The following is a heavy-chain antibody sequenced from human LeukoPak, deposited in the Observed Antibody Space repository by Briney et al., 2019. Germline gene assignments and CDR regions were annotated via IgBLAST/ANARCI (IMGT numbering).Heavy chain of an antibody. CDR2: IYSGGST. V-gene: IGHV3-53*01. CDR1: GFTVSSNY. J-gene: IGHJ6*04. CDR3: ARENYYGSGGYGMDV. Sequence: PGGSLRLSCAASGFTVSSNYMSWVRQAPGKGLEWVSVIYSGGSTYYADSMKGRFTISRDNSKNTLYLQMNSLRAEDTAVYYSARENYYGSGGYGMDVWGKGTTVTVSS. D-gene: IGHD3-10*01.